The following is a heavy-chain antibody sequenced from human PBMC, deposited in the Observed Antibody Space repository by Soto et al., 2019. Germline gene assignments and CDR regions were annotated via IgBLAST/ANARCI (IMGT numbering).Heavy chain of an antibody. D-gene: IGHD1-1*01. J-gene: IGHJ6*02. V-gene: IGHV4-30-4*01. CDR1: GDSISSADYY. CDR3: ARDLWVEPELYYYGMDV. Sequence: SETLSLTCTVSGDSISSADYYWSWIRQTPGKGLEWIGHIFYSGTTYYNPSLKSRLTISVDTSKNHFSPRLTSLTAEDTAVYYCARDLWVEPELYYYGMDVWGQGTTVTVSS. CDR2: IFYSGTT.